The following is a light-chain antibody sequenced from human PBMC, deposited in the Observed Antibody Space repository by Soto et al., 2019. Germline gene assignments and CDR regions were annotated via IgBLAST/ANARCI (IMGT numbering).Light chain of an antibody. CDR1: QSISDT. V-gene: IGKV3-15*01. CDR2: SAS. Sequence: EIVMTQSPATLSVSPGGRATLSCRASQSISDTLAWYQQKPGQAPRLLIYSASARATGFPATFSGSGSGTDFTLTISILQSEDFAVYYCQQYNNWPWTFGQGTKVDIK. CDR3: QQYNNWPWT. J-gene: IGKJ1*01.